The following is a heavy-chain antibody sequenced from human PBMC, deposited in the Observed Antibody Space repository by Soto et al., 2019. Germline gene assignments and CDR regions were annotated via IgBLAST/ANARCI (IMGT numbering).Heavy chain of an antibody. D-gene: IGHD2-15*01. J-gene: IGHJ5*02. CDR3: ARVRYCSGGSCYPRFDP. Sequence: QVQLQESGPGLVKPSQTLSLTCTVSGGSISSGGYYWSWIRQHPGKGLEWIGYIYYSGSTYYNPSLKSRVTISVDTSKNQFALKLSSVTAADTAVYYCARVRYCSGGSCYPRFDPWGQGTLVTVSS. CDR2: IYYSGST. V-gene: IGHV4-31*03. CDR1: GGSISSGGYY.